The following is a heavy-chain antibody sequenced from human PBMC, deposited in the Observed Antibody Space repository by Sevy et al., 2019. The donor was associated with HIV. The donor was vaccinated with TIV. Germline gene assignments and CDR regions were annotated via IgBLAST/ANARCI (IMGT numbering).Heavy chain of an antibody. CDR2: ISSSSSTL. CDR3: ARDQATVTTRGVLDY. V-gene: IGHV3-48*02. Sequence: GGSLRLSCAASGFTFSSYSMNWVRQAPGKGLEWVSYISSSSSTLYYADSVKGRFTISRDNAKNSLYLQMNSLRDEDTAVYYCARDQATVTTRGVLDYWGQGTLVTVSS. D-gene: IGHD4-17*01. CDR1: GFTFSSYS. J-gene: IGHJ4*02.